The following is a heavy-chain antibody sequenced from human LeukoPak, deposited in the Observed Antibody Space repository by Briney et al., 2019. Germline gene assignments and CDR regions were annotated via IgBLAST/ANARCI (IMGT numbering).Heavy chain of an antibody. V-gene: IGHV3-48*03. D-gene: IGHD3-16*01. J-gene: IGHJ6*02. Sequence: GGSLRLSCAASGFAFISYEMNWVSQAPGNGLELVSHIGSGDNTIYYAGSVKGRFTISRDNAKKSLYLQMNSLKAEATAVYYCAREPYVVGNGMDVWGQGTTVTVSS. CDR1: GFAFISYE. CDR2: IGSGDNTI. CDR3: AREPYVVGNGMDV.